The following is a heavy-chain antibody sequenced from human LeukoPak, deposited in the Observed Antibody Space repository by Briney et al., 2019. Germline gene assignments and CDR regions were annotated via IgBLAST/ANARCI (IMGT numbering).Heavy chain of an antibody. D-gene: IGHD3-9*01. CDR2: IRYNGNDQ. CDR1: AFSFNTYG. V-gene: IGHV3-30*02. J-gene: IGHJ3*02. CDR3: AKRGRYFDWLLHPDAFDI. Sequence: GGSLKLSCAASAFSFNTYGMHWVRQAPGKGLQWVAFIRYNGNDQYYADSVKGRFTISRDNSKNMVFLQMNSLRAEDTAVYYCAKRGRYFDWLLHPDAFDIWGQGTMVTVSS.